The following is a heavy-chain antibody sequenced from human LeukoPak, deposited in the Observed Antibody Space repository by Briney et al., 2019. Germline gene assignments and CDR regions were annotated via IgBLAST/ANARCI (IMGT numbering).Heavy chain of an antibody. CDR2: IYYSGST. CDR1: GGSISSSSYY. Sequence: SETLSLTCTVSGGSISSSSYYWGWIRQPPGKGLEWIGSIYYSGSTYYNPSLKSRVTISVDTSKNQFSLKLSSVTAADTAVYYCARDMWYGSGSLHDYWGQGTLVTVSS. CDR3: ARDMWYGSGSLHDY. V-gene: IGHV4-39*07. J-gene: IGHJ4*02. D-gene: IGHD3-10*01.